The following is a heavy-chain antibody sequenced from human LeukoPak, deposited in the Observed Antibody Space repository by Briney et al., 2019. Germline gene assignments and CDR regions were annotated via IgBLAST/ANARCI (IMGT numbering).Heavy chain of an antibody. D-gene: IGHD6-25*01. CDR3: ARDRSSGHFDY. Sequence: PGGSLRLSCAASGFTFSTYAMSWVRQAPGKGLEWVSYISSSSSTIYYADSVKGRFTISRDNAKNSLYLQMNSLRAEDTAVYYCARDRSSGHFDYWGQGTLVTVSS. CDR1: GFTFSTYA. CDR2: ISSSSSTI. V-gene: IGHV3-48*01. J-gene: IGHJ4*02.